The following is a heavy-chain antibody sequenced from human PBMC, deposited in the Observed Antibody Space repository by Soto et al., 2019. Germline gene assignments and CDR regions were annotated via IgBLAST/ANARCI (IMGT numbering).Heavy chain of an antibody. J-gene: IGHJ4*02. V-gene: IGHV4-59*01. CDR2: YSGFT. Sequence: TLSLTCTVSGGSITTYQWSWIRQPPGKGLEWIGGYSGFTDYNPSLESRATISVDHSKNQFSLTLRSVTAADTAVYYCARDYGDYSFFFDYWGQGALVTVSS. CDR3: ARDYGDYSFFFDY. CDR1: GGSITTYQ. D-gene: IGHD4-17*01.